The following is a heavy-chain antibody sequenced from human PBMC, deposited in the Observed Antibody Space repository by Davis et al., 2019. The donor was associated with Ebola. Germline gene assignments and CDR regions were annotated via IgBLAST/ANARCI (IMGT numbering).Heavy chain of an antibody. J-gene: IGHJ4*02. CDR2: IYHSGST. CDR3: ARGGYDYVWGSYRWIDY. Sequence: SETLSLTCAVYGGSFSGYYWSWVRQPPGKGLEWIGEIYHSGSTNYNPSLKSRVTISVDTSKNQFSLKLSSVTAADTAVYYCARGGYDYVWGSYRWIDYWGQGTLVTVST. V-gene: IGHV4-34*01. CDR1: GGSFSGYY. D-gene: IGHD3-16*02.